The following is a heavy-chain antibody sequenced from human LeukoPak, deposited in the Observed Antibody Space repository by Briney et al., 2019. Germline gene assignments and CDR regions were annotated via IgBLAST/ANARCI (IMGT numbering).Heavy chain of an antibody. CDR2: IIPIFGTA. D-gene: IGHD5-18*01. J-gene: IGHJ4*02. Sequence: SVKVSRKASGGTFSSYAISWVRQAPGQGLEWMGRIIPIFGTANYAQKFQGRVTITTDESTSTAYMELSSLRSEDTAVYYCARVGYSYGYYFDYWGQGTLVTVSS. CDR1: GGTFSSYA. CDR3: ARVGYSYGYYFDY. V-gene: IGHV1-69*05.